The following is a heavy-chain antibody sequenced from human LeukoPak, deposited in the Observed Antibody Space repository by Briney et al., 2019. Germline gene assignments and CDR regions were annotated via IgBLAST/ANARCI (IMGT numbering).Heavy chain of an antibody. V-gene: IGHV1-2*02. CDR2: INPNSGGT. CDR1: GYTFTGYY. J-gene: IGHJ3*02. D-gene: IGHD3-16*01. CDR3: ASPMEPPMGDDAFDI. Sequence: GASVKVSCKASGYTFTGYYMHWVRQAPGQGLEWMGWINPNSGGTNYAQKFQGRVTMTRDTSISTAYMELSRLRSDDTAVYYCASPMEPPMGDDAFDIWGQGTMVTVSS.